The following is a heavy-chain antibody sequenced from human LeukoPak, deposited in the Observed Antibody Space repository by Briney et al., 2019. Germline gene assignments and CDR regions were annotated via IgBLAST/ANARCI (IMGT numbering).Heavy chain of an antibody. V-gene: IGHV4-59*01. J-gene: IGHJ4*02. CDR2: IYYTGST. CDR3: ARCRYGSGSYYCYYFDY. Sequence: SETLSLTCAVSGGSISGSYWSWIRQPPGKALDWIGGIYYTGSTNYNPSLKSRVTISVDTSKNQFSLKLSSVTAADTAVYYCARCRYGSGSYYCYYFDYWGQGTLATVSS. CDR1: GGSISGSY. D-gene: IGHD3-10*01.